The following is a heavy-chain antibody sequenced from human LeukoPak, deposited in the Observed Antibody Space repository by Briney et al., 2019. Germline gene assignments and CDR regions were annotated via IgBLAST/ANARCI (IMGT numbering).Heavy chain of an antibody. CDR1: GYIFTGSY. Sequence: ASVKVSCKASGYIFTGSYIHWVRQAPGQGLEWMGWINPNSGGTNRAQKFQGRVTLTGDTSTNTAYMELIRLNSNDTAVYYCARALSSLRLYYFDSWGQGTLVTVFS. D-gene: IGHD6-6*01. CDR2: INPNSGGT. CDR3: ARALSSLRLYYFDS. V-gene: IGHV1-2*02. J-gene: IGHJ4*02.